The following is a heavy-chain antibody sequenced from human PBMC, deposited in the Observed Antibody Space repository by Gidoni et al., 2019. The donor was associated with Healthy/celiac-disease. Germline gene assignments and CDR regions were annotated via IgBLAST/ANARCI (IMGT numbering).Heavy chain of an antibody. J-gene: IGHJ5*02. CDR3: ASSLGELMERGWFDP. Sequence: WSWIRQPPGKGLEWIGYIYYSGSTNYNPSLKSRVTISVDTSKNQFSLKLSSVTAADTAVYYCASSLGELMERGWFDPWGQGTLVTVSS. V-gene: IGHV4-59*01. D-gene: IGHD3-10*01. CDR2: IYYSGST.